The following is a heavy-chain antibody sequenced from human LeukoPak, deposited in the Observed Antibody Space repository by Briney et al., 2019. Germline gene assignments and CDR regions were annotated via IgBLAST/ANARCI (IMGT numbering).Heavy chain of an antibody. Sequence: PSETLSLTCTVSGGSISSGSYYWGWIRQPPGKGLEWIGSIYYSGSTYYNPSLKSRVTISVDTSKNQFSLKLSSVTAADTAVYYCARLEMREGPEDYWGQGTLVTVSS. V-gene: IGHV4-39*01. D-gene: IGHD5-24*01. CDR2: IYYSGST. CDR3: ARLEMREGPEDY. J-gene: IGHJ4*02. CDR1: GGSISSGSYY.